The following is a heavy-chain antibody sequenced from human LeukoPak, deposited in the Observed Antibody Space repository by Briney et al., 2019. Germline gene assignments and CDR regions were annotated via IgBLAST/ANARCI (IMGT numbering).Heavy chain of an antibody. J-gene: IGHJ5*02. V-gene: IGHV4-59*08. CDR2: IYYSGST. CDR3: ARSYPGYSSGWYAFDP. CDR1: GGSISSYY. D-gene: IGHD6-19*01. Sequence: SETLSLTCTVSGGSISSYYWSWIRQPPGKGLEWIGYIYYSGSTNYNPSLKSRVTISVDMSKNQFSLKLSSVTAADTAVYYCARSYPGYSSGWYAFDPWGQGTLVTVSS.